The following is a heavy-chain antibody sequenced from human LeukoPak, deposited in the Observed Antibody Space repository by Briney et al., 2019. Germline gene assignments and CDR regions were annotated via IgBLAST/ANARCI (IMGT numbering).Heavy chain of an antibody. J-gene: IGHJ3*02. CDR2: IRYDGSNK. D-gene: IGHD3-10*01. Sequence: AGRSLRLSCAASGFTFSSYAMHWVRQAPGKGLEWVAFIRYDGSNKYYADSVKGRFTISRDNSKNTLYLQMNSLRAEDTAVYYCAKDLPRITMVRGVPDAFDIWGQGTMVTVSS. CDR3: AKDLPRITMVRGVPDAFDI. V-gene: IGHV3-30*02. CDR1: GFTFSSYA.